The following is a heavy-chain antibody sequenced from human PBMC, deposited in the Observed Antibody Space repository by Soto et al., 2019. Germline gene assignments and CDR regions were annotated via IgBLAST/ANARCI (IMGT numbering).Heavy chain of an antibody. Sequence: QVQLVQSGAEVKKPGSSVKVSCKASGGTFSSYAISWVRQAPGQGLEWMGGIIPIFGTANYAQKFQGRVTITADEATSTAYMELSSLRSEDTAVYYCARSYSSSWYLSIGWFDPWGQGTLVTVSS. CDR2: IIPIFGTA. V-gene: IGHV1-69*01. J-gene: IGHJ5*02. CDR3: ARSYSSSWYLSIGWFDP. CDR1: GGTFSSYA. D-gene: IGHD6-13*01.